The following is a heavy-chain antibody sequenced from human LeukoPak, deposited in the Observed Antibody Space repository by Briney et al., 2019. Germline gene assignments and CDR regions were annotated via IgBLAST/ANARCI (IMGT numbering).Heavy chain of an antibody. J-gene: IGHJ4*02. CDR2: INHSGST. CDR3: ARQEGRFDY. CDR1: GGSFSGYY. V-gene: IGHV4-34*01. Sequence: PSETLSLTCTVYGGSFSGYYWSWIRQPPGKGLEWIGEINHSGSTNYNPSLKSRVTISVDTSKNQFSLKLSSVSAEDTAIYYCARQEGRFDYWGQGTLVTVSS.